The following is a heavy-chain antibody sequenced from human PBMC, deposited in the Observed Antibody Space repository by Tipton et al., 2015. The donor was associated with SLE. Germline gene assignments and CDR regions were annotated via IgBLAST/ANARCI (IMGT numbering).Heavy chain of an antibody. CDR2: IIPSGGST. J-gene: IGHJ4*02. CDR1: GYTFTDYY. V-gene: IGHV1-46*01. D-gene: IGHD3-16*01. Sequence: QSGAEVKKPGASMKVSCKASGYTFTDYYIHWVRRVPGQGLEWMGIIIPSGGSTNYAQKFQGRDTMTRDTSTSTVYMELSSPTSEDTAVYYCVRELVGGHFDYWGQGTLVTVSS. CDR3: VRELVGGHFDY.